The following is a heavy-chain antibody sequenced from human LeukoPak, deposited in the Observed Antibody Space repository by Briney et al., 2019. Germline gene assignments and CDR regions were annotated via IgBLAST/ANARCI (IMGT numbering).Heavy chain of an antibody. D-gene: IGHD2-2*01. Sequence: SETLSLTCTVSGASLGSSAYYWGWIRQPPGRGLEWIGSIYYSGTTYYNPSLKSRVTISVDTSKNHFSLKLSSVTAADTAVYYCAKCPNDAFDIWGQGTMVTVSS. V-gene: IGHV4-39*02. CDR2: IYYSGTT. J-gene: IGHJ3*02. CDR3: AKCPNDAFDI. CDR1: GASLGSSAYY.